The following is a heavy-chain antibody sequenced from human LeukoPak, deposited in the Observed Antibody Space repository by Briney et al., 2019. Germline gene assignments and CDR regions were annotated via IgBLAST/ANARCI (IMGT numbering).Heavy chain of an antibody. J-gene: IGHJ6*03. D-gene: IGHD5-12*01. CDR1: GYTFTGYY. CDR3: ARGSGYDFSDYYYYMDV. CDR2: INPNSGGT. V-gene: IGHV1-2*06. Sequence: GASVKVSCKASGYTFTGYYMHWVRQAPGQGLEWMGRINPNSGGTNYAQKFQGRVTMTRDTSNSTAYMELSRLRSDDTAVYYCARGSGYDFSDYYYYMDVWGKGTTVTVSS.